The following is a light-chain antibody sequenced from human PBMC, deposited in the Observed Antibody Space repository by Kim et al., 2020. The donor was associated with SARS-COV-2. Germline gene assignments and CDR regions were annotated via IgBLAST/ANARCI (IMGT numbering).Light chain of an antibody. CDR3: KQYNNWPIT. Sequence: EIVMTQSPATLSVSPGERATLSCRASQSINNNLAWYQQNPGQAPRLLIYDASTRATGIPARFSGSGSGSEFTLTISSLQSEDFAVYYCKQYNNWPITLGQGTRLEIK. J-gene: IGKJ5*01. CDR2: DAS. CDR1: QSINNN. V-gene: IGKV3-15*01.